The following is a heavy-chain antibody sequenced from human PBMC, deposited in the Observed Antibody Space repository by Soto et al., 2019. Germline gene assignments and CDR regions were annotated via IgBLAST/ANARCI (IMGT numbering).Heavy chain of an antibody. CDR3: AMQWRRLTMVRGVVHGMDV. CDR2: IYYSGST. CDR1: GGSVSSGSYY. V-gene: IGHV4-61*01. Sequence: SETLSLTCTVSGGSVSSGSYYWSWIRQPPGKGLEWIGYIYYSGSTNYNPSLKSRVTISVDTSKNQFSLKLSSVTAADTAVYYCAMQWRRLTMVRGVVHGMDVWGQGTTVTVSS. D-gene: IGHD3-10*01. J-gene: IGHJ6*02.